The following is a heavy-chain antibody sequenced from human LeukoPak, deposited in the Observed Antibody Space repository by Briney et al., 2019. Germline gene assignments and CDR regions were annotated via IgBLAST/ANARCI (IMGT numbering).Heavy chain of an antibody. CDR3: ARGYSSSWSSLGYFDY. CDR1: GYTFTGYY. J-gene: IGHJ4*02. Sequence: EASVKVSCKASGYTFTGYYMHWVRQAPGQGLEWMGWINPNSGGTNYAQKFQGRVTMTRDTSISTAYMELSSLRSEDTAVYYCARGYSSSWSSLGYFDYWGQGTLVTVSS. CDR2: INPNSGGT. V-gene: IGHV1-2*02. D-gene: IGHD6-13*01.